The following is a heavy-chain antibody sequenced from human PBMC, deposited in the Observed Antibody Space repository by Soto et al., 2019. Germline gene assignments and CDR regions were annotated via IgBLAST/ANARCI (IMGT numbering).Heavy chain of an antibody. Sequence: QVQLEESGGGVVQPGRSLRLSCAASGFSFSRHTMNWIRQAPGKGLEWVASISYDGTNKYYADSVKGRFTISRDNSKNTRSVQMDSLRAEDTAVYYCAKDRVRLVDFSLLGYFDYWGQGTLVTVSS. V-gene: IGHV3-30*04. CDR1: GFSFSRHT. CDR2: ISYDGTNK. CDR3: AKDRVRLVDFSLLGYFDY. D-gene: IGHD3-16*02. J-gene: IGHJ4*02.